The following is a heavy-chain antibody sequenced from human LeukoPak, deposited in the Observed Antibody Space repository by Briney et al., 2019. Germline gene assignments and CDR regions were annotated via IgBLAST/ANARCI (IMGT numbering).Heavy chain of an antibody. D-gene: IGHD5-12*01. CDR2: ITSSSNFV. J-gene: IGHJ4*02. CDR1: GFTFSSYS. CDR3: ARLRGSGDFDY. V-gene: IGHV3-21*01. Sequence: GGSLRLSCAASGFTFSSYSMNWVRQAPGKGLEWVSSITSSSNFVLYADSMKGRFTVSRDNAKNSLYLQMNSLRAEDTAVYYCARLRGSGDFDYWGQGTLVTVSS.